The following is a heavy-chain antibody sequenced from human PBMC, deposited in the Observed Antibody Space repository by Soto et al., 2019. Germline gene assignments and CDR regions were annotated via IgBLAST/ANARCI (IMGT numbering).Heavy chain of an antibody. Sequence: TLSLTCTVSGGSISSGDYSWSWIRQPPGKGLEWIGYIYYSGSTYYNPSLKSRVTISVDTSKNQFSLKLSSVTAADTAVYYCARASITMVRGVMGYGMDVWGQGTTVTVSS. CDR2: IYYSGST. CDR3: ARASITMVRGVMGYGMDV. J-gene: IGHJ6*02. D-gene: IGHD3-10*01. V-gene: IGHV4-30-4*01. CDR1: GGSISSGDYS.